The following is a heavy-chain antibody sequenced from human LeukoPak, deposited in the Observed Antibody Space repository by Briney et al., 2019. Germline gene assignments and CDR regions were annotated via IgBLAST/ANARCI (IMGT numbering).Heavy chain of an antibody. V-gene: IGHV3-23*01. CDR1: GFTFSSYA. D-gene: IGHD6-6*01. Sequence: PGGSLRLSCAASGFTFSSYAVSWVRQAPGKGLEWVSAISGSGGSTYYADSVKGRFTISRDNSKNTLYLQMNSLRAEDTAVYYCAKDVRKYSSSSRDYWGQGTLVTVSS. CDR2: ISGSGGST. J-gene: IGHJ4*02. CDR3: AKDVRKYSSSSRDY.